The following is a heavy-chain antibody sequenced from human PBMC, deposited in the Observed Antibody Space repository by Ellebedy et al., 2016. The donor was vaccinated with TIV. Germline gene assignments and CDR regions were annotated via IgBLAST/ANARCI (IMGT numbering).Heavy chain of an antibody. CDR1: GDSINGYY. V-gene: IGHV4-59*08. CDR2: IYYIRTT. J-gene: IGHJ4*02. D-gene: IGHD3-3*01. Sequence: MPSETLSLTCTVSGDSINGYYWSWIRQPPGKGLEYIGHIYYIRTTNYNPSLKSRVTISVDTSKNQVSLKLRSLTAADTAVYFCARQGPYDFDLDYWGQGILVTVSS. CDR3: ARQGPYDFDLDY.